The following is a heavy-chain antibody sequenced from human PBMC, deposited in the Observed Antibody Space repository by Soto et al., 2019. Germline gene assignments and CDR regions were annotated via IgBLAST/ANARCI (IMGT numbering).Heavy chain of an antibody. D-gene: IGHD2-21*02. CDR2: ISYDGINK. Sequence: QVQLVESGGGMVQPGRSLRLSCAASGFVFSSYAMHWVRQAPGKGLEWVAVISYDGINKYYADSVKGRFTISRDNSKNTLYLQMNSLRTEDTAVYYCARDGDCGSDCKALDYWGQGTLVTVSS. V-gene: IGHV3-30*01. J-gene: IGHJ4*02. CDR3: ARDGDCGSDCKALDY. CDR1: GFVFSSYA.